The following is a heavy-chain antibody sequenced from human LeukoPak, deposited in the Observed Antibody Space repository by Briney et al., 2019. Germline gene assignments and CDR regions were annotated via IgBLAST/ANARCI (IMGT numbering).Heavy chain of an antibody. CDR1: EGTFSDYA. D-gene: IGHD5-12*01. Sequence: ASVKVSCKASEGTFSDYAIGWVRQAPGQGLEWMGRIIPIPGKAKYAQRFQDRVTITADTSTNTVYMEMRSLRSDDTAFYYCARETSRDGYKADYWGRGTLVTVSS. CDR2: IIPIPGKA. CDR3: ARETSRDGYKADY. V-gene: IGHV1-69*04. J-gene: IGHJ4*02.